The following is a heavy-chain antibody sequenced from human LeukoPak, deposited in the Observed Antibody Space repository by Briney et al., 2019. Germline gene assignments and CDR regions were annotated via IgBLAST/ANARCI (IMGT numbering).Heavy chain of an antibody. CDR1: GYTFTSYG. CDR2: INPNSGGT. V-gene: IGHV1-2*02. CDR3: ARDRQVAGTSDYYYYMDV. J-gene: IGHJ6*03. Sequence: ASVKVSCKASGYTFTSYGISWVRQAPGQGLEWMGWINPNSGGTNYAQKFQGRVTMTRDTSISTAYMELSRLRSDDTAVYYCARDRQVAGTSDYYYYMDVWGKGTTVTVSS. D-gene: IGHD6-19*01.